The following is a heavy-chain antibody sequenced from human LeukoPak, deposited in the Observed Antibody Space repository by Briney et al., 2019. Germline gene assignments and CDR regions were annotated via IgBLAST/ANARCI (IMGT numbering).Heavy chain of an antibody. CDR3: ARENSGYDPAYYYYGMDV. CDR1: GYTFSNYD. J-gene: IGHJ6*02. Sequence: SVKVSCKTSGYTFSNYDITWVRQAPGQGLEWMGRIIPILGIANYAQKFQGRVTITADKSTSTAYMELSSLRSEDTAVYYCARENSGYDPAYYYYGMDVWGQGTTVTVSS. V-gene: IGHV1-69*04. D-gene: IGHD5-12*01. CDR2: IIPILGIA.